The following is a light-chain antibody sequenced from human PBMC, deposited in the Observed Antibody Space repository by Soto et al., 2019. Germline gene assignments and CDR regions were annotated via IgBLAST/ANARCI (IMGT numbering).Light chain of an antibody. CDR1: SSDVGGYNY. J-gene: IGLJ1*01. Sequence: QSVLTQPASVSGSPGQSITTSCTGTSSDVGGYNYVSWYQQHPGKAPKLMIYDVSNRPSGVSYRSSGSKSGNTASLTISGLQAEDEGDFYCSSYTSSGTDVFGTGTRSPS. V-gene: IGLV2-14*03. CDR2: DVS. CDR3: SSYTSSGTDV.